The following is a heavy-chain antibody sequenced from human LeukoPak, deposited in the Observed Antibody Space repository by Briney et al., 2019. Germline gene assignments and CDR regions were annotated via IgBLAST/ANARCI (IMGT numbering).Heavy chain of an antibody. CDR3: ARDYRDYYYGMDV. V-gene: IGHV3-30*04. D-gene: IGHD4-11*01. CDR2: ISYDGSNK. J-gene: IGHJ6*02. Sequence: GGSLRLSCAASGFIFRSYAMHWVRQAPGKGLEWVAVISYDGSNKYYADSVKGRFTISRDNSKNTLYLQMNSLRAEDTAVYYCARDYRDYYYGMDVWGQGTTVTVSS. CDR1: GFIFRSYA.